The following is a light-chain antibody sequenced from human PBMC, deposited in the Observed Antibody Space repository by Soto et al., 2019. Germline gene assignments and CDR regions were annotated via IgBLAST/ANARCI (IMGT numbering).Light chain of an antibody. V-gene: IGKV3-15*01. CDR3: QHYNNCPSCT. J-gene: IGKJ1*01. Sequence: EIVMTQSPATLSVSPGERATLSCRASQSVSSNLAWYQQKPGQAPRLLIYGASTSATGIPARFSGSGSGTEFTLTISSLQSVDFPDSYCQHYNNCPSCTFGQGPKVEIK. CDR1: QSVSSN. CDR2: GAS.